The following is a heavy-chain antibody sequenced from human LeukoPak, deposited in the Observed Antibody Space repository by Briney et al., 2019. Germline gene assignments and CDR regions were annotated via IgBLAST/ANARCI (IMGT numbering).Heavy chain of an antibody. CDR3: ARDDGLRTVDY. Sequence: GGSLRLSCAASGFTFSSYWMTWVRQVSGKGLEWVANIKPDGGETFYVDSVKGRFTISRDNAKNSLYLQMNSLRADDTAVYYCARDDGLRTVDYWGQGTLVTVSS. D-gene: IGHD4-17*01. CDR2: IKPDGGET. CDR1: GFTFSSYW. V-gene: IGHV3-7*01. J-gene: IGHJ4*02.